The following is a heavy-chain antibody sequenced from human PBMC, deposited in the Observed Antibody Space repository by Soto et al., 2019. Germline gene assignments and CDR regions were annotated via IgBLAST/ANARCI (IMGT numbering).Heavy chain of an antibody. J-gene: IGHJ6*02. D-gene: IGHD2-15*01. V-gene: IGHV3-11*04. CDR2: ISSSGNTI. Sequence: GRSLRLSCGASGFSFSDYYMSLIRQAPGKGLEWISYISSSGNTIYYADSVKGRFTISRDNSKNTFYLQINSLRYEDTAVYYCARGDREDIAVVIGVRPGEYGVDVWGQGTTVTVSS. CDR3: ARGDREDIAVVIGVRPGEYGVDV. CDR1: GFSFSDYY.